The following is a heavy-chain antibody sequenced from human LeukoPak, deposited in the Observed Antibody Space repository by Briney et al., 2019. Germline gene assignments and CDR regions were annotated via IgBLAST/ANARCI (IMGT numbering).Heavy chain of an antibody. V-gene: IGHV1-24*01. CDR1: GYTLTELS. CDR3: ATVSRDLGWLDP. CDR2: FDPEDGET. Sequence: ASAEVSCKVSGYTLTELSMHWVRQAPGEGLEWMGGFDPEDGETIYAQKFQGRVTMTEDTSTDTAYMELSSLRSEDTAVYYCATVSRDLGWLDPWGQGTLVTVSS. D-gene: IGHD7-27*01. J-gene: IGHJ5*02.